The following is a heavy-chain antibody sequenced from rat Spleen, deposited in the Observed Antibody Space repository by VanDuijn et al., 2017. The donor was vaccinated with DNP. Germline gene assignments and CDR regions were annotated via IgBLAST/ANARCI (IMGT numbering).Heavy chain of an antibody. V-gene: IGHV5-25*01. Sequence: EVQLVESGGGLVQPGRSLKLSCAASGFTFSNYDMAWVRQAPTKGLEWVASISTSGGSTYYRDSVKGRFTVSRDNAKSTLYLQMDSLRSEDTATYYCARHQSIAAVMDAWGQGASVTVSS. J-gene: IGHJ4*01. CDR2: ISTSGGST. CDR1: GFTFSNYD. CDR3: ARHQSIAAVMDA. D-gene: IGHD1-2*01.